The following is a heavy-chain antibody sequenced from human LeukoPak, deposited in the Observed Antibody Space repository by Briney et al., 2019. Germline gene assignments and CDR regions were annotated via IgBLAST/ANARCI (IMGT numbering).Heavy chain of an antibody. V-gene: IGHV3-7*01. CDR3: ARAILVPAAIIYFDY. J-gene: IGHJ4*02. D-gene: IGHD2-2*01. CDR2: IKQDGSEK. Sequence: GGSLRLSCAASGVTFGSYWMSWVRQAPGKGLEWVANIKQDGSEKYYVDSVKGRFTISRDNAKNSLYLQMNSLRAEDTAVYYCARAILVPAAIIYFDYWGQGTLVTVSS. CDR1: GVTFGSYW.